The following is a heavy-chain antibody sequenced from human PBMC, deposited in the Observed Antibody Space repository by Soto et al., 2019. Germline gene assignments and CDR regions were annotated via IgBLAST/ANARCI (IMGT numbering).Heavy chain of an antibody. CDR2: IWYDGSNK. J-gene: IGHJ6*02. CDR1: GFSLSSYG. V-gene: IGHV3-33*01. CDR3: ARHEWYSGYDYYYYGMDV. D-gene: IGHD5-12*01. Sequence: LRLSCAAPGFSLSSYGMHSVLQAPFQVLHWVAVIWYDGSNKYYADSVKGRFTISTDNSKNTLYLQMNSLRAEDTAVYYCARHEWYSGYDYYYYGMDVWGQGTTDGVSS.